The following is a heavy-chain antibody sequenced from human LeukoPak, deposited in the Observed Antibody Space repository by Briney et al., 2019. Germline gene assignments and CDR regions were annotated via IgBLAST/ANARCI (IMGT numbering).Heavy chain of an antibody. D-gene: IGHD6-13*01. V-gene: IGHV3-48*01. CDR3: AKGPGLGAGKRYLDL. J-gene: IGHJ2*01. CDR2: ITSGSDTI. CDR1: GFPFSRYS. Sequence: AGGSLRLSCATSGFPFSRYSMNWVRQAPGKGLEWLSYITSGSDTIYYADSVKGRFTISRDNGKNSLSLQMNSLKPEDTALYYCAKGPGLGAGKRYLDLWGRGTLVIVSS.